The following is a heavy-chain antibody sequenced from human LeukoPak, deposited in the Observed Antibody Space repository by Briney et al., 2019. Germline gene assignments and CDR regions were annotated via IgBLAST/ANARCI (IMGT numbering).Heavy chain of an antibody. Sequence: SGPTLVNPTQTLTLTFTFSGFSLTTSGMCVSWIRQPPGKALEWLALITWDDNEYYSTSLKTRLTISQDTSRNQVVLRMTNMDPVDTATYYCARYLYGDSAFYFDYWGQGALVTVSS. CDR1: GFSLTTSGMC. CDR2: ITWDDNE. D-gene: IGHD4-17*01. J-gene: IGHJ4*02. V-gene: IGHV2-70*01. CDR3: ARYLYGDSAFYFDY.